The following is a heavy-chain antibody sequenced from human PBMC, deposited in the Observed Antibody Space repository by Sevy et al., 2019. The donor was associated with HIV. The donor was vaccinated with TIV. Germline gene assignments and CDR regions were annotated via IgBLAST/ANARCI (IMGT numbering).Heavy chain of an antibody. V-gene: IGHV3-23*01. D-gene: IGHD6-6*01. CDR2: ICGSGGST. Sequence: GGSLRLSCAASGFTFSSYAMSWVRQAPGKGLEWVSAICGSGGSTYYADSVKGRFTIARDNSKNTLYLQMNSLRAEDTAVYYCAKPPEYSSSSPFDYWGQGTLVTVS. CDR3: AKPPEYSSSSPFDY. J-gene: IGHJ4*02. CDR1: GFTFSSYA.